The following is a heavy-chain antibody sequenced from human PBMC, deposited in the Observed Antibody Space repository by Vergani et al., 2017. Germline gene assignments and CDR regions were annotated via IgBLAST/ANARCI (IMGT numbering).Heavy chain of an antibody. D-gene: IGHD6-19*01. Sequence: QITLKESGPTLVKPTQTLTLTCTFSGFSLSTSGVGVGWIRQPPGKALEWLALIYWNDDKRYSPSLKSRLTITKDTSKNQVVLTMTNMDPVDTDTYYCEHIDIAVAGNGYWGQGTLVTVSS. J-gene: IGHJ4*02. V-gene: IGHV2-5*01. CDR2: IYWNDDK. CDR1: GFSLSTSGVG. CDR3: EHIDIAVAGNGY.